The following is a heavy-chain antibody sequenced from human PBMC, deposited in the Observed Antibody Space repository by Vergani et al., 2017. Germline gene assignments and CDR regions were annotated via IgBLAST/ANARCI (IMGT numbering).Heavy chain of an antibody. D-gene: IGHD3-10*01. CDR2: ISSSSSYI. CDR1: GFTFSSYS. J-gene: IGHJ4*02. V-gene: IGHV3-21*01. Sequence: EVQLVESGGGLVKPGGSLRLSCAASGFTFSSYSMNWVRQAPGKGLEWVSSISSSSSYIYYADSVKGRITISRDNAKNSLYLQMNSLRAEDTAVYYCAGSAARRDYWGQGTLVTVSS. CDR3: AGSAARRDY.